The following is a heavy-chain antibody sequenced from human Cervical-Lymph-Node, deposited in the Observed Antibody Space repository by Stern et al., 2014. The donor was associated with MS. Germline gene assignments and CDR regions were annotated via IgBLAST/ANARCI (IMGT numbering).Heavy chain of an antibody. J-gene: IGHJ4*02. V-gene: IGHV3-33*01. CDR2: AWYDGSTA. Sequence: VQLVQSGGGVVQPGTSLRLSCAASGFTFSSYGMHRVRQAPGKGLEWVALAWYDGSTAYYTNSVKGRFPISRDNSKNTLSLQMNSLTAEDTAVYYCARGHIPYAYNYLFDYWGQGTLVTVSS. D-gene: IGHD5-24*01. CDR1: GFTFSSYG. CDR3: ARGHIPYAYNYLFDY.